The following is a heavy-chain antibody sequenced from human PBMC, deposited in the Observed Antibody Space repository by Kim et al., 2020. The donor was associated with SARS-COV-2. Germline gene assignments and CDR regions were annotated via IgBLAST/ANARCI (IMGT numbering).Heavy chain of an antibody. D-gene: IGHD1-26*01. CDR3: ARDQDWSVGANEYYYYYMDV. CDR2: IYYSGST. Sequence: SETLSLTCTVSGGSISSYYWSWIRQPPGKGLEWIGYIYYSGSTNYNPSLKSRVTISVDTSKNQFSLKLSSVTAADTAVYYCARDQDWSVGANEYYYYYMDVWGKGTTVTVSS. CDR1: GGSISSYY. J-gene: IGHJ6*03. V-gene: IGHV4-59*01.